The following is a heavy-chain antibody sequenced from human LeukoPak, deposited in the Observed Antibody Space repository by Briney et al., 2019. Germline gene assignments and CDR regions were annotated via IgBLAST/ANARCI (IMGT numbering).Heavy chain of an antibody. J-gene: IGHJ4*02. V-gene: IGHV3-30-3*01. CDR2: ISYDGSNK. CDR1: GFTFSSYA. Sequence: PGGSLRLSCAASGFTFSSYAMHWVRQAPGKGLEWVAVISYDGSNKYYADSVKGRFTISRDNSKNTLYLQMNSLRAEDTAVYYCARDANYYDSSGYPFDYWGQGTLVTVSS. D-gene: IGHD3-22*01. CDR3: ARDANYYDSSGYPFDY.